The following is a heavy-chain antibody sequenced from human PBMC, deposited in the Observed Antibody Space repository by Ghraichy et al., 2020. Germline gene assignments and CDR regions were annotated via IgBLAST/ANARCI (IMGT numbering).Heavy chain of an antibody. CDR3: ARGQDPRKTGY. J-gene: IGHJ4*02. CDR1: GGSSSGYY. V-gene: IGHV4-34*01. CDR2: IHHFEGT. Sequence: ESLNITCAVHGGSSSGYYWSWIRQPPGKGLEWIGEIHHFEGTNYNPSLKSRVTMSEDTSKNQVSLKLTSVTAADTAVYYCARGQDPRKTGYWGQGTLVTVSS.